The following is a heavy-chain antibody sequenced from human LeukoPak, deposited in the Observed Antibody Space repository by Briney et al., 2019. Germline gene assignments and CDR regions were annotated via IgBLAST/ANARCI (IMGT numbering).Heavy chain of an antibody. Sequence: GGSLRLSCAASGFTVSSNYMSWVRQAPGKGLEWVSVIYSGGSTYYADSVKGRFTISRDNSKNTLYLQMNSLRAEDTAVYYCAKLSYCGGDCYSYPDYWGQGTLVTVSS. J-gene: IGHJ4*02. D-gene: IGHD2-21*02. CDR2: IYSGGST. V-gene: IGHV3-66*04. CDR3: AKLSYCGGDCYSYPDY. CDR1: GFTVSSNY.